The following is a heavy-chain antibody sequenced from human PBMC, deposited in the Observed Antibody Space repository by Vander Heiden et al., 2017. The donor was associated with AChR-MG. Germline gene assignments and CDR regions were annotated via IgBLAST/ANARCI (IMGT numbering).Heavy chain of an antibody. J-gene: IGHJ6*02. D-gene: IGHD6-13*01. Sequence: EVQLVASGGGLVKPGGSLRLSCASSGFTCSSYSMNWVRQAPGKGLEWVSSISSSSSYIYYADSVKGRFTISRDNAKNSLYLQMNSLRAGDTAVYYCAVGHSSSWNDVWGQGTTVTVSS. V-gene: IGHV3-21*01. CDR1: GFTCSSYS. CDR3: AVGHSSSWNDV. CDR2: ISSSSSYI.